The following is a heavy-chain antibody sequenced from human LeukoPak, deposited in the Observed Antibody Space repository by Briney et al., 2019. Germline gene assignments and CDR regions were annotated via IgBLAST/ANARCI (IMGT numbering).Heavy chain of an antibody. J-gene: IGHJ4*02. CDR1: GGSFSGYY. CDR3: AIDYSSGWYAGGY. V-gene: IGHV4-34*01. CDR2: INHSGGT. Sequence: SETLSLTCAVYGGSFSGYYWSWIRQPPGKGLEWIGEINHSGGTNYNPSLKSRVTISVDTSKNQFSLKLSSVTAADTAVYYCAIDYSSGWYAGGYWGQETLVTVSS. D-gene: IGHD6-19*01.